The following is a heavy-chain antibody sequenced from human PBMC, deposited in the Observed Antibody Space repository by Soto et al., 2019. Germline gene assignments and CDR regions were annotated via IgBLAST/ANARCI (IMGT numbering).Heavy chain of an antibody. Sequence: ASVKVSCKASGYTFTGYYMHWVRQAPGQGLEWMGWINPNSGGTNYVQKFQGWVTMTRDTSISTAYMELSRLRSDDTAVYYCARGGYSGYELVDYWGQGTLVTVSS. V-gene: IGHV1-2*04. CDR2: INPNSGGT. D-gene: IGHD5-12*01. J-gene: IGHJ4*02. CDR1: GYTFTGYY. CDR3: ARGGYSGYELVDY.